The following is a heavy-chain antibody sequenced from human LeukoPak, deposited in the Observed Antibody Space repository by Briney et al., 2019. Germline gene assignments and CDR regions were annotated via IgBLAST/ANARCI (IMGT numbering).Heavy chain of an antibody. D-gene: IGHD6-13*01. Sequence: PGRSLRLSCAASGFTFSSYGMHWVRQAPGKGLEWVAVISYDGSNKYYADSVKGRFTISRDNSKNTLYLQMNSLRAEDTAVYYCARIAAAGRTGVYWGQGTLVTVSS. CDR2: ISYDGSNK. J-gene: IGHJ4*02. V-gene: IGHV3-30*03. CDR3: ARIAAAGRTGVY. CDR1: GFTFSSYG.